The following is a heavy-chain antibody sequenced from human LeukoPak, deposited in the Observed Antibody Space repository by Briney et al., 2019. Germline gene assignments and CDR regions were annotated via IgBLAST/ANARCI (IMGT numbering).Heavy chain of an antibody. CDR3: ARDPHIVGATPPFDD. CDR2: INPNSGGT. D-gene: IGHD1-26*01. V-gene: IGHV1-2*02. Sequence: ASVKVSCKASGYTFTGYYMHWVRQAPGQGLEWMGWINPNSGGTNYAQKLQGRVTMPRDTSISTAYMELSRLRSDDTAVFYCARDPHIVGATPPFDDGGEGTLVTLSS. CDR1: GYTFTGYY. J-gene: IGHJ4*02.